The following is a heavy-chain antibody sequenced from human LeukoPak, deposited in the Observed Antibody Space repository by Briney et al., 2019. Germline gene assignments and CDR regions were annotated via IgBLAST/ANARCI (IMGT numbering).Heavy chain of an antibody. CDR3: ARTGYSSSYYKFRFDY. Sequence: SETLSLTCSVSGGSISNNIYYWGWIRQPLGKGLEWIGNIYYSGSTYYNPSLKSRVIISVDTSKNQFSLKMSSVTAADTAVYYCARTGYSSSYYKFRFDYWDQGTLVTVSS. CDR1: GGSISNNIYY. J-gene: IGHJ4*02. CDR2: IYYSGST. V-gene: IGHV4-39*07. D-gene: IGHD6-13*01.